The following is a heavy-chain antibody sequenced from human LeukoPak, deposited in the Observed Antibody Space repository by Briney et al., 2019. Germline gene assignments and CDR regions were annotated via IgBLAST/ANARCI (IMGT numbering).Heavy chain of an antibody. Sequence: SETLSLTCTVSGVSISNYYWSWIQQPPGKGLEWIGYIYYSGSTNYNPSLQSRATISVDPSKGQFSLRLSSVTAADTAVYYCARDYFGSGFFDYWGQGILVTVSS. CDR2: IYYSGST. CDR1: GVSISNYY. V-gene: IGHV4-59*01. CDR3: ARDYFGSGFFDY. J-gene: IGHJ4*02. D-gene: IGHD3-10*01.